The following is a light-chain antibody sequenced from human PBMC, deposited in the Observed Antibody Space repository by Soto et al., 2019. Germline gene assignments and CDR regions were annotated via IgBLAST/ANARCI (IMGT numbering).Light chain of an antibody. CDR2: EVS. J-gene: IGLJ2*01. CDR3: SSYAGSNNLV. Sequence: QSALTQPPSASGSPGQSVTISCTGTSSDVGGYNSVSWYQQHPGKVPRLMIYEVSKRPLGVPDRFSGSKSVNTASLTVSGLQAEDEADYYCSSYAGSNNLVFGGGTKLTVL. V-gene: IGLV2-8*01. CDR1: SSDVGGYNS.